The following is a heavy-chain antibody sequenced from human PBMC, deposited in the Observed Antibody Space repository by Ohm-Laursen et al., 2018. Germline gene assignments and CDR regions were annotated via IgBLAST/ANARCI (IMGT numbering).Heavy chain of an antibody. J-gene: IGHJ4*02. CDR2: ITWNSGTI. V-gene: IGHV3-9*01. CDR1: GFTFDDYA. D-gene: IGHD1-26*01. Sequence: SLRLSCTASGFTFDDYAMHWVRQAPGKGLEWVSGITWNSGTITYADSVKGRFTISRDNAKNSLYLQMNSLRAEDTALYYCAKMVGAWDFFDYWGQGTLITVSS. CDR3: AKMVGAWDFFDY.